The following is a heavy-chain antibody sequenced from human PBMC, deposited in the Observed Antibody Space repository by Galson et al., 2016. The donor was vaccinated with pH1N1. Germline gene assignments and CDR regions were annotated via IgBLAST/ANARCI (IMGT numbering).Heavy chain of an antibody. V-gene: IGHV4-59*01. CDR1: GDSINSYY. J-gene: IGHJ3*01. CDR3: ARRRGDWDAFDV. Sequence: SETLSLTCIVSGDSINSYYWSWIRQPPGKGLEWIAYIYFSGRTNYNPSLKSRVTISADRSKNHFSLNVNSVTAADTAVYYCARRRGDWDAFDVWGQGTMVTISS. D-gene: IGHD2-21*02. CDR2: IYFSGRT.